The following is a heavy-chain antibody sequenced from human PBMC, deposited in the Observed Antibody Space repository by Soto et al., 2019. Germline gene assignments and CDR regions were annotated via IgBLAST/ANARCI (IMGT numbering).Heavy chain of an antibody. J-gene: IGHJ4*02. Sequence: PGGSLRLSCAASGFTFSSYGMHWVRQAPGKGLEWVAVISYDGSNKYYADSVKGRFTISRDNSKNTLYLQMDSLRAEDTAVYYCAKDRLDSSGYNYFDYWGQGTLVTVSS. CDR1: GFTFSSYG. CDR3: AKDRLDSSGYNYFDY. V-gene: IGHV3-30*18. CDR2: ISYDGSNK. D-gene: IGHD3-22*01.